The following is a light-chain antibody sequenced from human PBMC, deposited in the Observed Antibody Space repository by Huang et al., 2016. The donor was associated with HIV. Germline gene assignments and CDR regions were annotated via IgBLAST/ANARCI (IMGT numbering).Light chain of an antibody. Sequence: EIVLTQSPATLSLSPGERATLSCRAPQNIPSFLAWDRQQPGQAPRLLIFDATNRATGNPARFSGSGSGTDFTLTIHSLEPEDFAVYYCQQRIQWPRLTFGGGTRVEMK. CDR1: QNIPSF. V-gene: IGKV3-11*01. CDR2: DAT. J-gene: IGKJ4*01. CDR3: QQRIQWPRLT.